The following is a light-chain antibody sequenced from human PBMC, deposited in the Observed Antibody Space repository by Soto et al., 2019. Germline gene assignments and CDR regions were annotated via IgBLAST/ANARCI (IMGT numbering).Light chain of an antibody. CDR2: EVT. V-gene: IGLV2-23*02. CDR3: CSYAGSNTFV. Sequence: QSVLTQPASVSGSPGQSITISCTGNSSDVGSYNLVSWYQQHPGKAPKLIIYEVTKRPSGVSNRFSGSKSGSTASLTISGLQSEDEADYHCCSYAGSNTFVFGTGTKVTVL. J-gene: IGLJ1*01. CDR1: SSDVGSYNL.